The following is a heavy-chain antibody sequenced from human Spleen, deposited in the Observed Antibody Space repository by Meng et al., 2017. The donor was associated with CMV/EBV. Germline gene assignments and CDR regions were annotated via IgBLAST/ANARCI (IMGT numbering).Heavy chain of an antibody. Sequence: ASVKVSCKASGYTFTGYYMHWVRQAPGQGLEWMGWINPNSGGTNYAQKFQGRVTMTRDTSISTAYMELSRLRSDDTAVYYCARVDSPVEVAASWGVQFDPWGQGTLVTVSS. CDR2: INPNSGGT. V-gene: IGHV1-2*02. CDR3: ARVDSPVEVAASWGVQFDP. CDR1: GYTFTGYY. J-gene: IGHJ5*02. D-gene: IGHD2-15*01.